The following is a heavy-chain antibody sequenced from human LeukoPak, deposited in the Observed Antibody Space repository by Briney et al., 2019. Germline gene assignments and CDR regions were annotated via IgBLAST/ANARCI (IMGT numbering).Heavy chain of an antibody. CDR2: ITYDGSNK. Sequence: GGSLRLSCAASGFTFSSYGMHWVRQAPAKGLEWVEVITYDGSNKYYADSVKGRFTISRDNSKNTLYLQMNSLRAEDTAVYYCAKAVAGQWGQGTLVTVSS. V-gene: IGHV3-30*18. CDR1: GFTFSSYG. CDR3: AKAVAGQ. D-gene: IGHD6-19*01. J-gene: IGHJ4*02.